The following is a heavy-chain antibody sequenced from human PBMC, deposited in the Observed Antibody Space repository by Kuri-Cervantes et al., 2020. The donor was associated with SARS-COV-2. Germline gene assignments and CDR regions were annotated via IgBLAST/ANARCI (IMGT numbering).Heavy chain of an antibody. J-gene: IGHJ3*02. D-gene: IGHD3-22*01. V-gene: IGHV3-53*05. Sequence: ADSVKGRFTISRDNFKIPLSLQMNSLRSDDTAVYYCARSTPFRRLVVISQGGAFDIWGQGTMVTVSS. CDR3: ARSTPFRRLVVISQGGAFDI.